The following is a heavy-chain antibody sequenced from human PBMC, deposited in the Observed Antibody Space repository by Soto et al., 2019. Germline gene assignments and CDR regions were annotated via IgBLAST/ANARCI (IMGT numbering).Heavy chain of an antibody. D-gene: IGHD5-12*01. Sequence: PVVPLRDSWAATGSASSQQYLVWVRAAQEKGLEWVGRSRDKAQGYSTAYAASVKGRFTTSRDESKNSVYLQMNSLKTEDTAVYYCVRSMYFSFTSGYTQGFNYFGQ. CDR2: SRDKAQGYST. CDR1: GSASSQQY. V-gene: IGHV3-72*01. CDR3: VRSMYFSFTSGYTQGFNY. J-gene: IGHJ4*02.